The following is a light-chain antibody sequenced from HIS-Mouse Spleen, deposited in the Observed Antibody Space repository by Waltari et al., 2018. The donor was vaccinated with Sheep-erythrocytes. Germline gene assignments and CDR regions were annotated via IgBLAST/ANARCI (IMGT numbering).Light chain of an antibody. CDR3: QSADSSGTYPV. CDR1: ALPKQY. J-gene: IGLJ2*01. V-gene: IGLV3-25*03. CDR2: KDS. Sequence: SYELTQPPSVSVSPGQTARNTCPGDALPKQYAYWYQQKPGQAPVLVIYKDSERPSGIPERFSGSSSGTTVTLTISGVQAEDEADYYCQSADSSGTYPVFGGGTKLTVL.